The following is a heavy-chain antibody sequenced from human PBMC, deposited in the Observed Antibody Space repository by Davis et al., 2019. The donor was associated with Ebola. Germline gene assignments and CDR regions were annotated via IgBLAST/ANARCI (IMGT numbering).Heavy chain of an antibody. J-gene: IGHJ4*02. D-gene: IGHD3-22*01. CDR3: ARAPSRYYYDSSGYYSSGGYFDY. V-gene: IGHV4-59*08. CDR2: IYYSGST. CDR1: GGSFSGYY. Sequence: MPSETLSLTCAVYGGSFSGYYWSWIRQPPGKGLEWIGYIYYSGSTNYNPSLKSRVTISVDTSKNQFSLKLSSVTAADTAVYYCARAPSRYYYDSSGYYSSGGYFDYWGQGTLVTVSS.